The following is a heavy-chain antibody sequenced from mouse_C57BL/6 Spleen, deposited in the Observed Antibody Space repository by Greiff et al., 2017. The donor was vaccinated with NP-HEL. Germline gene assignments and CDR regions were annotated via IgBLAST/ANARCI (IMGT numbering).Heavy chain of an antibody. CDR1: GYAFSSSW. CDR2: IYPGDGDT. D-gene: IGHD2-1*01. J-gene: IGHJ2*01. V-gene: IGHV1-82*01. CDR3: ARGNYGNYGY. Sequence: QVQLQHSGPELVKPGASVKISCKASGYAFSSSWMNWVKQRPGKGLEWIGGIYPGDGDTNYNGKFKGKATLTADKSSSTAYMQLSSLTSEDSAVYFCARGNYGNYGYWGQGTTLTVSS.